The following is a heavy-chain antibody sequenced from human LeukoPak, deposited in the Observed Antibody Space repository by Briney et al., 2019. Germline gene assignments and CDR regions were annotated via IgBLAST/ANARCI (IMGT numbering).Heavy chain of an antibody. CDR2: INTNTGNP. CDR3: ARARSAWASDAFDI. CDR1: GYTFTSYG. V-gene: IGHV7-4-1*02. D-gene: IGHD6-19*01. Sequence: GASVKVSCKASGYTFTSYGISWVRQAPGQGLEWMGWINTNTGNPTYAQGFTGRFVFSLDTSVSTAYLQISSLKAEDTAVYYCARARSAWASDAFDIWGQGTMVTVSS. J-gene: IGHJ3*02.